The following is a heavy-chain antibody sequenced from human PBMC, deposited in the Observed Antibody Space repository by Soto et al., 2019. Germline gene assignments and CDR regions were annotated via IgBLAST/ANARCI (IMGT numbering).Heavy chain of an antibody. CDR1: GFTFSSYS. J-gene: IGHJ3*02. Sequence: GGSLRLSCAASGFTFSSYSMNWVRQAPGKGLEWVSSISSSSSYIYYADSVKGRFTISRDNAKNSLYLQMNSLRAEDTAVYYCARVGEDYGVHDAFDIWGQGTMVTVSS. D-gene: IGHD4-17*01. V-gene: IGHV3-21*01. CDR2: ISSSSSYI. CDR3: ARVGEDYGVHDAFDI.